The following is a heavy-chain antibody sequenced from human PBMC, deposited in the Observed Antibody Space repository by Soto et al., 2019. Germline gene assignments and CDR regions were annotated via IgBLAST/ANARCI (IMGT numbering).Heavy chain of an antibody. CDR1: GGSISSYY. V-gene: IGHV4-59*01. D-gene: IGHD1-26*01. Sequence: SETLSLTCTVSGGSISSYYWSWIRQPPGKGLEWIGYIYYSGSTNYNPSLKSRVTISVDTSKNQFSLKLSSVTAADTAVYYCARGGRWPDYWAQGTLVTVSS. CDR2: IYYSGST. CDR3: ARGGRWPDY. J-gene: IGHJ4*02.